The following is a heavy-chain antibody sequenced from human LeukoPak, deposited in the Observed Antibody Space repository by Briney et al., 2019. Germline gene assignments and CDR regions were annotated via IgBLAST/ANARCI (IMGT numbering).Heavy chain of an antibody. CDR2: ISSDRNII. CDR1: GFTFNLYE. J-gene: IGHJ4*02. CDR3: AGSRYPEPYDLNY. Sequence: GGSLRLSCAASGFTFNLYEMNWVRQAPGKGQEWISYISSDRNIIYYADSVKGRFTISRDNAKNSLYLQMNSLRAEDTAVYYCAGSRYPEPYDLNYWGQGTLVTVSS. D-gene: IGHD3-22*01. V-gene: IGHV3-48*03.